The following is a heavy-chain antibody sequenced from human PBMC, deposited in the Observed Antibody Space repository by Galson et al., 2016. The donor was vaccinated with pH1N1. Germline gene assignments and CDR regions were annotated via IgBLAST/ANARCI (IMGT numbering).Heavy chain of an antibody. CDR1: GFALDDFA. V-gene: IGHV3-9*01. Sequence: SCAASGFALDDFAMHWVRHVPGKGLEWVSGISWNSNSIGYADSVKGRFTIPRDSAKKSLFLQMNSLRVEDTALYYCAKGAGRYYFGSGSFNYWGQGTQVTVSS. CDR2: ISWNSNSI. J-gene: IGHJ4*02. CDR3: AKGAGRYYFGSGSFNY. D-gene: IGHD3-10*01.